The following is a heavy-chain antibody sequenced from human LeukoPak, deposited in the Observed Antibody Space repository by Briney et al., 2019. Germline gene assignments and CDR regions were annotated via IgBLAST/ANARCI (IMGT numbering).Heavy chain of an antibody. V-gene: IGHV3-30*18. J-gene: IGHJ4*02. D-gene: IGHD1-7*01. CDR2: ISYDGSNK. Sequence: PGGSLRLSCAASGFTFSSYGMHWVRQAPGKGLEWVAVISYDGSNKYYTGSVKGRFTISRDNSKNTLYLQMNSLRAEDTAVYYCAKDRELGVDYWGQGTLVTVSS. CDR1: GFTFSSYG. CDR3: AKDRELGVDY.